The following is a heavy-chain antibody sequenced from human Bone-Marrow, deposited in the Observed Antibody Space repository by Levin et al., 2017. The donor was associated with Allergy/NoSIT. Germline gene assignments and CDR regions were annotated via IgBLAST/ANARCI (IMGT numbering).Heavy chain of an antibody. Sequence: GGSLRLSCTVSGFTFSIYSINWVRQAPGKGLEWVSSISSSGSDMYYVDSVRGRFTISRDNAKNSLTLQMNSLRAEDTAVYYCARGIIGDVRVSHKEAFDIWGQGTMVSVSS. D-gene: IGHD2-8*02. J-gene: IGHJ3*02. CDR1: GFTFSIYS. CDR2: ISSSGSDM. CDR3: ARGIIGDVRVSHKEAFDI. V-gene: IGHV3-21*01.